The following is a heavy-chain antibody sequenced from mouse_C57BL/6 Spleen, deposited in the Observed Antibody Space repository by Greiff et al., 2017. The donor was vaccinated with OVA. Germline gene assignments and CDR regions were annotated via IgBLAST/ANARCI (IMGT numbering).Heavy chain of an antibody. J-gene: IGHJ4*01. V-gene: IGHV1-7*01. Sequence: VQVVESGAELAKPGASVKLSCKASGYTFTSYWMHWVKQRPEQGLEWIGYINPSSGYTKYNQKFKDKATLTADKSSSTAYMQLSSLTYEDSAVYYCARDDYDGVYAMDYWGQGTSVTVSS. CDR2: INPSSGYT. CDR3: ARDDYDGVYAMDY. CDR1: GYTFTSYW. D-gene: IGHD2-4*01.